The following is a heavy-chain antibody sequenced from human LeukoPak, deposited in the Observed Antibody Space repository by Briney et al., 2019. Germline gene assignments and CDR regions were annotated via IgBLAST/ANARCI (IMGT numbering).Heavy chain of an antibody. CDR2: S. CDR3: ARSPYYYDSSGPPYYYYYMDV. D-gene: IGHD3-22*01. V-gene: IGHV4-61*05. Sequence: SETLSLTCSVYCGSMTDGDCYWGWVRQSPGTGLQWMATSYQGASLKSRVTISLDTSKNQFSLRLTSVTAADTAVYYCARSPYYYDSSGPPYYYYYMDVWGKRTTVTVSS. CDR1: CGSMTDGDCY. J-gene: IGHJ6*03.